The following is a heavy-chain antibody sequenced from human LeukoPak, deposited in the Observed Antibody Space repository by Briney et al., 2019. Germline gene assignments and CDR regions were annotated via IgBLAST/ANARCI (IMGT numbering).Heavy chain of an antibody. J-gene: IGHJ4*02. Sequence: GGSLRLSCAASGFXFSSYGMHWVRQAPGKGLEWLAVISYDGSKKYYADSVKGRFTISRDNSKNTLYLQMNSLRADDTAVYYCAKDVYYGSGSYSYYFDYWGQGTLVTVST. V-gene: IGHV3-30*18. D-gene: IGHD3-10*01. CDR1: GFXFSSYG. CDR2: ISYDGSKK. CDR3: AKDVYYGSGSYSYYFDY.